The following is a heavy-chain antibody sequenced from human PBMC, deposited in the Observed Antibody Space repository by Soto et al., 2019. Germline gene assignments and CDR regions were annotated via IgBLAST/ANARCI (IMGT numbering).Heavy chain of an antibody. CDR3: ARHGVEGCNTRGCYTSFYPHGMDV. D-gene: IGHD2-2*02. Sequence: EVQLVQSGAEVKKPGESLKISCKGSGYSFSDYWIGWVRQMPGKGLEWMGIIFPGDSDTKYSPSFQGQVTISVDKSISTAYLQWSSLKASDTAMYYCARHGVEGCNTRGCYTSFYPHGMDVWGQGTTVTVSS. CDR1: GYSFSDYW. CDR2: IFPGDSDT. J-gene: IGHJ6*02. V-gene: IGHV5-51*01.